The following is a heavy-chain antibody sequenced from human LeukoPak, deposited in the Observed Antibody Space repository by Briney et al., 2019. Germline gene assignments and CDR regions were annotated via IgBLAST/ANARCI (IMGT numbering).Heavy chain of an antibody. CDR3: GRLEYRNSLGDWFDP. CDR1: GFSLSTSEVG. D-gene: IGHD6-6*01. V-gene: IGHV2-5*02. J-gene: IGHJ5*02. Sequence: SGPTLVNPTQTLTLTCTFSGFSLSTSEVGVGWIRQPPGKALEWLALIYWDDDKRYSPSLKSRLTITKDTSKNQVVLTMTNMDPVDTATYYCGRLEYRNSLGDWFDPWGQGTLVTVSS. CDR2: IYWDDDK.